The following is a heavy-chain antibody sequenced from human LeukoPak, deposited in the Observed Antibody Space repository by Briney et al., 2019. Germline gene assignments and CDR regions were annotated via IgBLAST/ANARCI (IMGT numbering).Heavy chain of an antibody. Sequence: PGGSPRLSCAASGFTFSSYEMNWVRQAPGKGLEWVSYISSSGSTIYYADSVKGRFTISRDNAKNSLYLQMNSLRAEDTAVYYCARESITMVRGVIIDWFDPWGQGTLVTVSS. CDR1: GFTFSSYE. CDR3: ARESITMVRGVIIDWFDP. V-gene: IGHV3-48*03. CDR2: ISSSGSTI. D-gene: IGHD3-10*01. J-gene: IGHJ5*02.